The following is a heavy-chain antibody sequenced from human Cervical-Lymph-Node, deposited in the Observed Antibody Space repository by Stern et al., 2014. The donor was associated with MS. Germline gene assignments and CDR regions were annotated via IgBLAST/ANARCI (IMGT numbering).Heavy chain of an antibody. CDR3: ARDYEDTSMLFDH. D-gene: IGHD2-8*01. J-gene: IGHJ4*02. CDR2: ISYDGNHK. CDR1: GFTFSSYG. Sequence: QVQLVESGGAVVQPGRSLRLSCAASGFTFSSYGLHWVRQAPGKGLEWVPGISYDGNHKYYAASVKGRFTISRDNSKNTLHLQMNSVTPDDTAIYYCARDYEDTSMLFDHWGQGTLVTVSS. V-gene: IGHV3-30*03.